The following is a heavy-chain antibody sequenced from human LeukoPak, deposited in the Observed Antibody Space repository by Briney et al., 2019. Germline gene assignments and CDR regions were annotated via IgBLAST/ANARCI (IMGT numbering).Heavy chain of an antibody. J-gene: IGHJ5*02. CDR3: ARDRRVYCSSTSCYSHRFDP. CDR2: IHPDGSIT. CDR1: GFTISNYW. Sequence: GGSLRLSCVGSGFTISNYWMHWVRQAPGTGLVWVSRIHPDGSITTYADSVKGRFTISRDNAKNSLYLQMNSLRAEDTAVYYCARDRRVYCSSTSCYSHRFDPWGQGTLVTVSS. D-gene: IGHD2-2*01. V-gene: IGHV3-74*03.